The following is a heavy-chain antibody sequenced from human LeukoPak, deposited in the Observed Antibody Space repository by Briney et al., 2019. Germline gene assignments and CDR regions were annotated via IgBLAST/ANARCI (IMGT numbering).Heavy chain of an antibody. J-gene: IGHJ4*02. CDR3: ATHLGYCSGGTSYFDY. V-gene: IGHV4-39*01. Sequence: SETLSLTCIVSGGSINSNIYSWGWIRQPPGKGLEWIGSMYYSGSTYYNPSLKSRVTISEDTSKNQFSLKLSSVTAADTAVYYCATHLGYCSGGTSYFDYWGQGTLVTVSS. D-gene: IGHD2-15*01. CDR2: MYYSGST. CDR1: GGSINSNIYS.